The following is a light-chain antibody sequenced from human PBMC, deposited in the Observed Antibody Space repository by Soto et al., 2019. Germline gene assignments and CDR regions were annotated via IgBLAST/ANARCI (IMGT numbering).Light chain of an antibody. V-gene: IGKV3-20*01. J-gene: IGKJ2*02. CDR1: QSVSSCY. Sequence: EIVLTQSPGTLSLSPGERATVSCRASQSVSSCYLAWYQQKPGQAPRLLNYGASSRATGIPDRFSGSGSWTEFTLTISRLEPEDCAVYYCQQYGSSPGWTFGQGTKLEIK. CDR3: QQYGSSPGWT. CDR2: GAS.